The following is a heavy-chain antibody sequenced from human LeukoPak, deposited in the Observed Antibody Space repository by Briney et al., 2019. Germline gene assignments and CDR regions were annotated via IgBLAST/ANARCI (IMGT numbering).Heavy chain of an antibody. CDR1: GFTFSSYG. CDR3: AKLSAIGCSTSCFNAFDI. D-gene: IGHD2-2*01. CDR2: IRYDGSNK. Sequence: PGGSLRLSCAASGFTFSSYGMHWVRQAPGKGLEWVAFIRYDGSNKYYADSVKGRFTISRDNSKNTLYLQMNSLRAEGTAVYYCAKLSAIGCSTSCFNAFDIWGQGTMVTVSS. V-gene: IGHV3-30*02. J-gene: IGHJ3*02.